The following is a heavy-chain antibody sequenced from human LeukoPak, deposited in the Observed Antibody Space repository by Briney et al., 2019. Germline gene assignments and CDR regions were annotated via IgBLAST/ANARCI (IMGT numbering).Heavy chain of an antibody. CDR3: ARGGDYNILTGFRGRFLGFDY. V-gene: IGHV3-21*01. J-gene: IGHJ4*02. Sequence: GGSLRLSRATSGFTFRSYSMDWVRQAPGEGLEWVSSISSSSSYIYYADSVKRRFTISRDNAKNTLYQQMNSLRAEDTAVYYCARGGDYNILTGFRGRFLGFDYWGQGTLVTVSS. D-gene: IGHD3-9*01. CDR2: ISSSSSYI. CDR1: GFTFRSYS.